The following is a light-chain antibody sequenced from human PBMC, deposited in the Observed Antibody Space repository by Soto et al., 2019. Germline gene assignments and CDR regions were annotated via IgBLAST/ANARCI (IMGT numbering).Light chain of an antibody. CDR1: SSDVGAYNH. J-gene: IGLJ3*02. CDR2: EVN. V-gene: IGLV2-14*03. CDR3: SSFTRGGTWV. Sequence: QSVLTQPASVSGSPGQSITISCTGTSSDVGAYNHVSWYQQHPGKVPKVMIYEVNNRPSGVSNRFSASKSGNTASLTISGLQAEDEATYYCSSFTRGGTWVFGGGTKLTVL.